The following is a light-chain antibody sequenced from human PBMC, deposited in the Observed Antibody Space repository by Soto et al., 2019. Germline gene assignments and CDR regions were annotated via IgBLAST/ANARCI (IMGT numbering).Light chain of an antibody. CDR2: SNN. CDR1: SSNIGSNY. Sequence: QSVLNQPPSASGTPGQRVTISCSGSSSNIGSNYVYWYQQLPGTAPKLLIYSNNQRPSGVPDRFSGSKSGTSASLAIAGLQAEDEGDYYCQSYDSSLSGYVFVPATNVTVL. J-gene: IGLJ1*01. V-gene: IGLV1-47*02. CDR3: QSYDSSLSGYV.